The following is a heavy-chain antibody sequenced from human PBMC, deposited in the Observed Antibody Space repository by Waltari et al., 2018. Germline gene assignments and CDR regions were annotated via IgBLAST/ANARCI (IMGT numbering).Heavy chain of an antibody. CDR3: ARDYDFWSGYYDLFDY. V-gene: IGHV4-39*02. Sequence: QLQLQESGPGLVKPSETLSLTCTVSGGSISSSSYYWGWIRQPPGKGLEWIGSIYYSGSTYYTPSLKSRVTISVDTSKNQFSLKLSSVTAADTAVYYCARDYDFWSGYYDLFDYWGQGTLVTVSS. D-gene: IGHD3-3*01. CDR1: GGSISSSSYY. J-gene: IGHJ4*02. CDR2: IYYSGST.